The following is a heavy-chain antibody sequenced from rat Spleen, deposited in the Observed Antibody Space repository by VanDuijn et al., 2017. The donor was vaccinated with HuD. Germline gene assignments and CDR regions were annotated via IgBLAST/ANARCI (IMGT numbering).Heavy chain of an antibody. V-gene: IGHV2-13*01. Sequence: QVQLKESGPGLVQPSQTLSLTCTVSGFSLINYGVVWIRQPPGKGLEWMGVIWGNGNTNYNSALKSRPSISRDTSKTQVYLKMNSLETEDTATYDCARDFGNYPYYFDYWGQGLIVTVSS. CDR3: ARDFGNYPYYFDY. CDR1: GFSLINYG. CDR2: IWGNGNT. D-gene: IGHD1-4*01. J-gene: IGHJ2*01.